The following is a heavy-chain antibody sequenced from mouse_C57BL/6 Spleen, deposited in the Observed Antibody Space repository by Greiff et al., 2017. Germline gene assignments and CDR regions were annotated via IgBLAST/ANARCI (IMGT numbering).Heavy chain of an antibody. Sequence: VKLQESGPELVKPGASVKISCKASGYAFSSSWMNWVKQRPGKGLEWIGRIYPGDGDTNYNGKFKGKATLTADKSSSTAYMQLSSLTSEDSAVYFCAREAGTGGIDYWGQGTTLTVCS. CDR1: GYAFSSSW. CDR3: AREAGTGGIDY. D-gene: IGHD6-1*01. V-gene: IGHV1-82*01. J-gene: IGHJ2*01. CDR2: IYPGDGDT.